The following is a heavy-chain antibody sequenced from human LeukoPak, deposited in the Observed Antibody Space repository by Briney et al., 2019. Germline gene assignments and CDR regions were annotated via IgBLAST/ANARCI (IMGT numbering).Heavy chain of an antibody. J-gene: IGHJ4*02. V-gene: IGHV3-21*01. CDR1: AFSFSSYS. D-gene: IGHD1/OR15-1a*01. Sequence: GGSLRLSCAASAFSFSSYSMNWVRQAPGKGLEWVSCISSSSSYIYYADSVKGRFTISRDNAKTSLYLQMTTLRAEDTAVYSCARAHNWKNGSFDFWGQGTLVTVSS. CDR2: ISSSSSYI. CDR3: ARAHNWKNGSFDF.